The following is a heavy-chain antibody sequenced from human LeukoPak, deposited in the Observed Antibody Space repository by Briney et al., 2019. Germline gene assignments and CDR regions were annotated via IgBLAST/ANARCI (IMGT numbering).Heavy chain of an antibody. CDR3: ARDVYDSSGYYLLGDN. Sequence: PSETLSLTCTVSGGSMTDYYWSWIRQPPGKGPEWLGYIHSTGSTNYNPSLKSRVTISVDTSKKQFSLKLRSVTAADTAVYYCARDVYDSSGYYLLGDNWGQGTLVTVSS. J-gene: IGHJ4*02. D-gene: IGHD3-22*01. CDR1: GGSMTDYY. CDR2: IHSTGST. V-gene: IGHV4-59*01.